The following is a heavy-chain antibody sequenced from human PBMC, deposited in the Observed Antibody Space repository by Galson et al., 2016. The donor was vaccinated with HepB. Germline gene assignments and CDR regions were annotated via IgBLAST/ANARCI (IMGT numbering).Heavy chain of an antibody. Sequence: SLRLSCAASGFSFSTYWMSWVRQTPGKGLEWVAHINRDGNEKYYVDSVKGRFTISRDNAKNSVYPQMNSLRAEDTAVYYCGGGYYFEYWGQGTLVTVSS. CDR2: INRDGNEK. CDR1: GFSFSTYW. J-gene: IGHJ4*02. D-gene: IGHD3-16*01. V-gene: IGHV3-7*02. CDR3: GGGYYFEY.